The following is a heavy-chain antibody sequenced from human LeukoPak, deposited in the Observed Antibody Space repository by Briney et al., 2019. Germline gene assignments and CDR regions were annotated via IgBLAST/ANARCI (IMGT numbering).Heavy chain of an antibody. CDR1: GFTLSSYA. J-gene: IGHJ4*02. CDR3: YPFDN. V-gene: IGHV3-23*01. Sequence: GGSLRLSCAASGFTLSSYAMSWVRQAPGKGLEWVSATSSSDAGTYHAESVRGRFTISRDNSKNTLYLQMNSLRAEDAAVYYCYPFDNWGQGTLVTVSS. CDR2: TSSSDAGT.